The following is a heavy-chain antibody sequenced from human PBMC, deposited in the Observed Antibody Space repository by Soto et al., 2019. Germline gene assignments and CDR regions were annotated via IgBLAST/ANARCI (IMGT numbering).Heavy chain of an antibody. CDR1: GFTFSSYD. CDR3: AREAPYCSGGSCYDY. J-gene: IGHJ4*02. D-gene: IGHD2-15*01. Sequence: GGSLRLSCAASGFTFSSYDMHWVRQATGKGLEWVSAIGTAGDTYYPGSVKGRFTISRENAKNSLYLQMNSLRAGDTAVYYCAREAPYCSGGSCYDYWGQGTLVTVSS. V-gene: IGHV3-13*01. CDR2: IGTAGDT.